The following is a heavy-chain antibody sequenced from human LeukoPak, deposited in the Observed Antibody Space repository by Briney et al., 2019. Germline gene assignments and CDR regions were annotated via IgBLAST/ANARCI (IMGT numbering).Heavy chain of an antibody. D-gene: IGHD3-3*01. CDR3: ARAISPVAYYGMDV. CDR2: INPSGGST. CDR1: GYTFSSYS. J-gene: IGHJ6*02. V-gene: IGHV1-46*01. Sequence: ASVKVSCKASGYTFSSYSVHWVRQAPGQGLDWMGIINPSGGSTSYAQKSQGRVTMTRDTSTSTVYMQLSSLRSEDTAVYYCARAISPVAYYGMDVWGQGTTVTDSS.